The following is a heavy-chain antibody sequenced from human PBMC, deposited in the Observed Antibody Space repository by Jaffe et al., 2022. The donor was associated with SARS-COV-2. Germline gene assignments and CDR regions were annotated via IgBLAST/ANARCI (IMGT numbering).Heavy chain of an antibody. V-gene: IGHV3-7*01. CDR2: IKQDGSEK. J-gene: IGHJ6*02. CDR1: GFTFSSYW. CDR3: AREGIRITIFGVVIPMDGMDV. Sequence: EVQLVESGGGLVQPGGSLRLSCAASGFTFSSYWMSWVRQAPGKGLEWVANIKQDGSEKYYVDSVKGRFTISRDNAKNSLYLQMNSLRAEDTAVYYCAREGIRITIFGVVIPMDGMDVWGQGTTVTVSS. D-gene: IGHD3-3*01.